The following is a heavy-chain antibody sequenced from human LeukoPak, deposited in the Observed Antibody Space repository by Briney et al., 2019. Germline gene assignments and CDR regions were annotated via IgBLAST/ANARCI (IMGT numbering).Heavy chain of an antibody. D-gene: IGHD6-19*01. CDR2: ISGSGDST. CDR1: GFTFNTYA. V-gene: IGHV3-23*01. J-gene: IGHJ4*02. Sequence: SCKASGFTFNTYAMNWVRQAPGKGLEWVSGISGSGDSTYYADSVKGRFTISRDNSKNTLYLQMNSLRAEDTAIYYCAMFYIAVAGQHDYWGQGTLVTVSS. CDR3: AMFYIAVAGQHDY.